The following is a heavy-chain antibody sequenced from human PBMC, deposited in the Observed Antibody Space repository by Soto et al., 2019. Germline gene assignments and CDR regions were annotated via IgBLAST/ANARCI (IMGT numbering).Heavy chain of an antibody. V-gene: IGHV3-30*03. D-gene: IGHD1-26*01. CDR3: AMTVGPTTWNFDY. CDR1: GFTFSSYG. Sequence: QVQLVESGGGVVQPGRSLRLSCAASGFTFSSYGMHWVRQAPGKGLEWVAVISYDGRNKYYADSVKGRFSISRDNSKNTLYLQMNSLRAEDTAVYYCAMTVGPTTWNFDYWGQGTLVTVSS. CDR2: ISYDGRNK. J-gene: IGHJ4*02.